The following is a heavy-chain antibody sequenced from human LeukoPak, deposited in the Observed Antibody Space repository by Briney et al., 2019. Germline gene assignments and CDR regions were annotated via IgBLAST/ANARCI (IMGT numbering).Heavy chain of an antibody. CDR1: GGSISRSSYY. V-gene: IGHV4-61*01. CDR3: ARGAAGYSYG. Sequence: PSETLSLTCTVSGGSISRSSYYWSWIRQPPGKGLEWIGHIYYSGSTNYNPSLKSRVTISIDTSKNQFSLRLSSVTAADTAVYYCARGAAGYSYGWGQGTLVTVSS. J-gene: IGHJ4*02. CDR2: IYYSGST. D-gene: IGHD5-18*01.